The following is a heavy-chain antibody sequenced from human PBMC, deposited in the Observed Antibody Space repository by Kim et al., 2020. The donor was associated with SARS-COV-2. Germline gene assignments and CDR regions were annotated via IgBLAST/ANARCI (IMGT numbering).Heavy chain of an antibody. CDR2: MNPNSGNT. CDR3: ARKSSLVRGVILGF. J-gene: IGHJ4*02. Sequence: ASVKVSCKASGYTFSSYDINWVRQATGQGPEWMGWMNPNSGNTGYAQRFQGRITLTRKTSINTAYLELSSLRSDDTAVYYCARKSSLVRGVILGFWGQGTLVTVSS. V-gene: IGHV1-8*01. CDR1: GYTFSSYD. D-gene: IGHD3-10*01.